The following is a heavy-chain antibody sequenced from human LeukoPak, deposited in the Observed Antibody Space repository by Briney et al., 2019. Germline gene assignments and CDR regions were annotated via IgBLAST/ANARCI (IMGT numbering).Heavy chain of an antibody. J-gene: IGHJ1*01. CDR3: AKDGIVVVPAAIGGYFQH. Sequence: PGGSLRLSCAASGFTFSSYAMSWVRQAPGKGLEWVSAISGSGGSTYYADSVKGRFTISRDNSKNTLYLQMNSLRAEDTAVYYCAKDGIVVVPAAIGGYFQHRGQGTLVTVSS. D-gene: IGHD2-2*01. CDR1: GFTFSSYA. CDR2: ISGSGGST. V-gene: IGHV3-23*01.